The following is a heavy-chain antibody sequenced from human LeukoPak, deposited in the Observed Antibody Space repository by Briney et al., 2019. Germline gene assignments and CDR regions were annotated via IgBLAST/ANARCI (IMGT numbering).Heavy chain of an antibody. V-gene: IGHV3-30*02. CDR2: IRFDGSSK. Sequence: GGSLRLSCAASGFIFSDYGIHWVRQAPGKGLEWVAFIRFDGSSKYYTDSVKGRFTISRDNSRNTVYLQMNSLRVEDTAVYYCAKKGTASKPSDLDYWGQGTLVTVSS. CDR3: AKKGTASKPSDLDY. CDR1: GFIFSDYG. D-gene: IGHD1/OR15-1a*01. J-gene: IGHJ4*02.